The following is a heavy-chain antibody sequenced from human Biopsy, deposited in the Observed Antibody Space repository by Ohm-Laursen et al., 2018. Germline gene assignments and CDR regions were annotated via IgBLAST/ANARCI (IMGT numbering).Heavy chain of an antibody. CDR1: GGTFINYA. J-gene: IGHJ4*02. Sequence: ASVKVSCKASGGTFINYAMNWVRQAPGQGLEWMGRINPNSGNADFAQKFQGRVSMTRDTSVSTACLELSSLRSDDTAIYYCARDLLEWSLPSWGQGTLVTVSS. CDR3: ARDLLEWSLPS. V-gene: IGHV1-2*02. CDR2: INPNSGNA. D-gene: IGHD3-3*01.